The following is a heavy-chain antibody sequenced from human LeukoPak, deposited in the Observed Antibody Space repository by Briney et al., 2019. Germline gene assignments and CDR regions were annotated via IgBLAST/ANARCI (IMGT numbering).Heavy chain of an antibody. CDR1: GFTFSTHT. J-gene: IGHJ4*02. CDR2: ISGSGGSI. V-gene: IGHV3-21*01. CDR3: ARGATWAYYFDY. Sequence: GGSLRLSCAASGFTFSTHTMNWVRQSPGKGLEWVSSISGSGGSIYYADSVKGRFTISRDNAKNSLYLQMNSLRAEDTAVYYCARGATWAYYFDYWGQGTLVTVSS. D-gene: IGHD1-26*01.